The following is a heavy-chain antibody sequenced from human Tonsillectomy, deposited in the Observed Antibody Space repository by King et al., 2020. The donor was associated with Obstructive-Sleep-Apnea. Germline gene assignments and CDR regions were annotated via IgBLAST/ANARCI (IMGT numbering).Heavy chain of an antibody. CDR1: GYTFTGYY. CDR2: LNPDSGGT. D-gene: IGHD5-12*01. J-gene: IGHJ4*02. Sequence: VQLVESGAEVKKPGASVKVSCKPSGYTFTGYYMHWVRQAPGEGLEWMGWLNPDSGGTNYAQKFRGRVTMTRDTSINTAYMELSRLRSDDTAVYYCAGNSGYDYNIDYWGQGTQVTVSS. CDR3: AGNSGYDYNIDY. V-gene: IGHV1-2*02.